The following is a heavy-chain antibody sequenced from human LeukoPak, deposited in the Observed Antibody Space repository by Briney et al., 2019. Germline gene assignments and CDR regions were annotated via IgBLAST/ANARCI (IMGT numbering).Heavy chain of an antibody. Sequence: SETLSLTCAVYGGSFSGYYWSWIRQPPGKGLEWIGEINHSGSTNYNPSLKSRVTISVDTSKNQFSLKLSSVTAADTAVYYCARGGGYYYGSGRTLSYWGQGTLVTVSS. V-gene: IGHV4-34*01. D-gene: IGHD3-10*01. CDR1: GGSFSGYY. CDR2: INHSGST. J-gene: IGHJ4*02. CDR3: ARGGGYYYGSGRTLSY.